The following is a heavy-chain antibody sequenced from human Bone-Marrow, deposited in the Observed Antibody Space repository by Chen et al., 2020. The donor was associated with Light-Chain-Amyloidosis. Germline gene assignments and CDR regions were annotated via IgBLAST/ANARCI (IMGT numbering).Heavy chain of an antibody. Sequence: EVQVMGSGGGLVEPGGSLRLSCAASGFKFGDYAMHWVRQVQGKGLEWVSSISWNSGRVGYAVSVKGRFTISRDNSGNSLYLEMKNLRPEDTALYYCAKDMTGQLPRSHGMAVWGRGTMVTVSS. V-gene: IGHV3-9*01. J-gene: IGHJ6*01. CDR1: GFKFGDYA. CDR3: AKDMTGQLPRSHGMAV. D-gene: IGHD2-2*01. CDR2: ISWNSGRV.